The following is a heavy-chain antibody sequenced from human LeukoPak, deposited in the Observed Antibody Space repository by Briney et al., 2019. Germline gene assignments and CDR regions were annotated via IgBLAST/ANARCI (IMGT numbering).Heavy chain of an antibody. CDR1: GGSISSYY. CDR3: AREEIRSWFDP. V-gene: IGHV4-59*01. Sequence: PPETLSLTCTVSGGSISSYYWSWIRQPPGKGLERIGYIYYSGSTNYNPSLKSRVTISVDTSKNQFSLKLSSVTAADTAVYYCAREEIRSWFDPWGQGTLVTVSS. D-gene: IGHD5-24*01. J-gene: IGHJ5*02. CDR2: IYYSGST.